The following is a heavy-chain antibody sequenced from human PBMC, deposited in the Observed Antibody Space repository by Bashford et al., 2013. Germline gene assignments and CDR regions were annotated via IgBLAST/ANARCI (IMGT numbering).Heavy chain of an antibody. D-gene: IGHD4-17*01. CDR1: GGSISSYY. V-gene: IGHV4-59*01. J-gene: IGHJ3*02. Sequence: SSETLSLTCTVSGGSISSYYWSWIRQSPGKGLEWIGYIYYIGSTHYNPSLKSRVTMSLDMSKDQLSLKLRSVTAADTAVYYCARQTYDYARTDGAFEIWGQGNPGHRLL. CDR3: ARQTYDYARTDGAFEI. CDR2: IYYIGST.